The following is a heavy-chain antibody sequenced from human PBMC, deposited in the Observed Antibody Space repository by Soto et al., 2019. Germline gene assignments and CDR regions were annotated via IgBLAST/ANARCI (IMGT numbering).Heavy chain of an antibody. CDR3: ARERITMIVVVSDGMDV. Sequence: GGSLRLSCAASGFTFSSYAMHWVRQAPGKGLEWVAVISYDGSNKYYADSVKGRFTISRDNSKNTLYLQMNSLRAEDTAVYYCARERITMIVVVSDGMDVWGQGTTVTVSS. V-gene: IGHV3-30-3*01. CDR2: ISYDGSNK. J-gene: IGHJ6*02. CDR1: GFTFSSYA. D-gene: IGHD3-22*01.